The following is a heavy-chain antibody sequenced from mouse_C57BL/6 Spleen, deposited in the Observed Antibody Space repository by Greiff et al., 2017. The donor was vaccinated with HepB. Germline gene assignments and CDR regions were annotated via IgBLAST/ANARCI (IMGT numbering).Heavy chain of an antibody. J-gene: IGHJ2*01. D-gene: IGHD2-10*01. V-gene: IGHV2-2*01. Sequence: QVQLQQSGPGLVQPSQSLSITCTVSGFSLTSYGVHWVRQSPGKGLEWLGVIWSGGSKDYNAAFISRLSISKDNSKSQVFFKMNSLQADDTAIYYCARAYYGNYVGYWGQGTTLTVSS. CDR1: GFSLTSYG. CDR3: ARAYYGNYVGY. CDR2: IWSGGSK.